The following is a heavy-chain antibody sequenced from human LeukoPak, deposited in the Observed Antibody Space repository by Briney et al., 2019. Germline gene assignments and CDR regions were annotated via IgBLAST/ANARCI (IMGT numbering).Heavy chain of an antibody. CDR3: ARDLYYYDSSGYTPIRFDY. Sequence: GASVKVSCKASGYTFTGYYMHWVRQAPGQGLEWMGWINPNSGGTNYAQKFQGRVTMTRDTPISTAYMELSRLRSDDTAVYYCARDLYYYDSSGYTPIRFDYWGQGTLVTVSS. CDR2: INPNSGGT. CDR1: GYTFTGYY. J-gene: IGHJ4*02. D-gene: IGHD3-22*01. V-gene: IGHV1-2*02.